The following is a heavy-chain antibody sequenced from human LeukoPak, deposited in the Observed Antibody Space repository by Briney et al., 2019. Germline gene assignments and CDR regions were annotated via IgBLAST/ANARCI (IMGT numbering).Heavy chain of an antibody. J-gene: IGHJ4*02. Sequence: SETLSLTCTVSGYSISSGYYWGWIRQPPGKGLEWIGSIYHSGTTYYNPSLKSRVTISVDTSKNQFSLKLSSVTAADTAVYYCARNIFWSGSYYDYWGQGTLVTVPS. D-gene: IGHD3-3*01. V-gene: IGHV4-38-2*02. CDR3: ARNIFWSGSYYDY. CDR2: IYHSGTT. CDR1: GYSISSGYY.